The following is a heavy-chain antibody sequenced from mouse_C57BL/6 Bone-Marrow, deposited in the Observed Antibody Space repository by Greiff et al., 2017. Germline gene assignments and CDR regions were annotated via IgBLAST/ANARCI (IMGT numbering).Heavy chain of an antibody. CDR1: GYTFTSYW. CDR3: ARNYYGSSYNWYFDV. V-gene: IGHV1-72*01. J-gene: IGHJ1*03. CDR2: IDPNSGGT. D-gene: IGHD1-1*01. Sequence: QVQLQQPGAELVKPGASVKLSCKASGYTFTSYWMHWVKQRPGRGLEWIGRIDPNSGGTTYNAKFKSKATLTVDKPSSPAYMQLSSLTSEDSAVYYCARNYYGSSYNWYFDVWGTGTTVTVSS.